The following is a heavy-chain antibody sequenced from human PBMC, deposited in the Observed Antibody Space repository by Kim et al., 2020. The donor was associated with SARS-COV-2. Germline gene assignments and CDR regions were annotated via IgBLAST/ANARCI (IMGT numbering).Heavy chain of an antibody. CDR2: ISSSGGST. V-gene: IGHV3-23*01. CDR1: GFTFSRYA. CDR3: AKDRWVTTGGTGCFDY. D-gene: IGHD1-1*01. J-gene: IGHJ4*02. Sequence: GGSLRLSCAASGFTFSRYAMSWVRQAPGKGLEWVSAISSSGGSTYYADSVKGRFTISRDNSKNTLYLQMNSLRGEDTAVYYCAKDRWVTTGGTGCFDYWGQGTLVTVSS.